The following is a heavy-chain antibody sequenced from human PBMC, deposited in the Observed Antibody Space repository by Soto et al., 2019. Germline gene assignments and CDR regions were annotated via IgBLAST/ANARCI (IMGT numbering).Heavy chain of an antibody. CDR3: ARDQVVLDY. J-gene: IGHJ4*02. V-gene: IGHV1-18*01. CDR1: GYTFTTYA. Sequence: QVQLVQSGAEVKKPGASVKVSCKASGYTFTTYAVNWVRQAPGQGLERVGWISAYSGNTNYAQKFHGRVTMTIDTSTSTIYMELRSLTPDDTAMYYCARDQVVLDYWGQGTLVTVSS. CDR2: ISAYSGNT.